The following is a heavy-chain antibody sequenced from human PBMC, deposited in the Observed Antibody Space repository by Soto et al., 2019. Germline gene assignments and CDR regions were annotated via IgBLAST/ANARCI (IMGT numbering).Heavy chain of an antibody. CDR3: AREGGSVTAVAGIQYSGMDV. CDR2: IYIDGST. CDR1: GFTVSGNS. D-gene: IGHD6-19*01. Sequence: EVQLVDSGGDLIQPGGSLRLSCGASGFTVSGNSLSWVRQAPGKGLEWVSYIYIDGSTYYADSVRGRFTLTRDNSKNTLYLQMNNLRVEDTAVYYCAREGGSVTAVAGIQYSGMDVWGQGTTVNVSS. V-gene: IGHV3-53*01. J-gene: IGHJ6*02.